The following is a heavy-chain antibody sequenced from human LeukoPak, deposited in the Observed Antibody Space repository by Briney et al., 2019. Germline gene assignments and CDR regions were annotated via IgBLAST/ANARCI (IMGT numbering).Heavy chain of an antibody. CDR1: GFTFSSYA. D-gene: IGHD4-23*01. Sequence: GGSLRLSCAASGFTFSSYAMHWVRQAPGKGLEWVAVISYDGSNKYYADSVKGRFTISRDNSKNTLYLQMNSLRAEDTAVYYCARDLTTVVTPSVGLHYWGQGTLVTVSS. CDR3: ARDLTTVVTPSVGLHY. CDR2: ISYDGSNK. J-gene: IGHJ4*02. V-gene: IGHV3-30-3*01.